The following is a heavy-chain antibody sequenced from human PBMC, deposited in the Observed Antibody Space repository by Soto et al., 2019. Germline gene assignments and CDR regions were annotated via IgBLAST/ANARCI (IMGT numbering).Heavy chain of an antibody. CDR1: GFTFRSYW. CDR2: INQDGSEI. J-gene: IGHJ6*03. CDR3: ARDFHVRLGITYYYYMDV. V-gene: IGHV3-7*01. D-gene: IGHD7-27*01. Sequence: EVQLVESGGGLVQPGGSLRLSCAASGFTFRSYWMSWVRQAPGKGLEWVANINQDGSEIYYVDSVEGRFSISRDNAENSLYLQMNSLRAEDTALYYCARDFHVRLGITYYYYMDVWGTGTTVTVSS.